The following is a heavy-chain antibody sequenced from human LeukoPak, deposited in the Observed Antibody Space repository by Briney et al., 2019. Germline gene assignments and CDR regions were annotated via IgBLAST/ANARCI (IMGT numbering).Heavy chain of an antibody. CDR1: GGSFSGYY. CDR2: INHSEST. V-gene: IGHV4-34*01. Sequence: SETLSLTCAVYGGSFSGYYWSWIRQPPGKGLEWIGEINHSESTNYDPSLKSRVTISVDTSKNQFSLKLSSVTAADTAVYYCASLEGYCSGGSRRSYYYYYYMDVWGKGTTVTVSS. D-gene: IGHD2-15*01. CDR3: ASLEGYCSGGSRRSYYYYYYMDV. J-gene: IGHJ6*03.